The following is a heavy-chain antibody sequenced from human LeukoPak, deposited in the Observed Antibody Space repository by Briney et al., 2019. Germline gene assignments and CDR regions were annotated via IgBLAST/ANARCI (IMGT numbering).Heavy chain of an antibody. Sequence: SETLSLTCAVYGGSFSGYYWSWIRQPPGKGLEWIGEINHSGSTNYNPSLKSRVTISVDTSKNQFSLKLSSVTAADTAVYYCARARNYITIFGVVIADYYLDYWGQGTLVTVSS. CDR3: ARARNYITIFGVVIADYYLDY. D-gene: IGHD3-3*01. V-gene: IGHV4-34*01. J-gene: IGHJ4*02. CDR2: INHSGST. CDR1: GGSFSGYY.